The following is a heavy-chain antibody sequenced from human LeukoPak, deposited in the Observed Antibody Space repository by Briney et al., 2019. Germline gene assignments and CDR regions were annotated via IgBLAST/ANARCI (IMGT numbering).Heavy chain of an antibody. CDR3: AKKDNGNYFNFDY. J-gene: IGHJ4*02. Sequence: PGGSLRLSCAASGFTINNNYMNWVRQAPGKGLEWVFVIYSGGNTYYADSVKGRFTISRDNSKNTLYLQMNSLRAEDTAVYYCAKKDNGNYFNFDYWGQGTLVTVSS. CDR1: GFTINNNY. CDR2: IYSGGNT. D-gene: IGHD2/OR15-2a*01. V-gene: IGHV3-66*01.